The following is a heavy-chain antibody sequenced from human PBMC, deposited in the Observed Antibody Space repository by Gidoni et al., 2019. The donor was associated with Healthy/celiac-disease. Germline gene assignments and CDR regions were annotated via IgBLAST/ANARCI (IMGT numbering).Heavy chain of an antibody. V-gene: IGHV2-5*02. CDR1: GFSLTTSGVG. CDR3: AHRLPGGYYDYFDS. J-gene: IGHJ4*02. D-gene: IGHD3-3*01. CDR2: IYWDDDK. Sequence: QLTLQESSPTLLKPTQTLTLTCSLSGFSLTTSGVGVGWIRQPPGKALEWLALIYWDDDKRYSPSLKSRLTITKDTSKNQVVLTMTNMDPVDTATYYCAHRLPGGYYDYFDSWGQGTLVTVSS.